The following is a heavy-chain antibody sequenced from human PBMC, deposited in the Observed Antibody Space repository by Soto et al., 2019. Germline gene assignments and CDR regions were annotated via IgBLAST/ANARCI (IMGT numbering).Heavy chain of an antibody. CDR3: ARLVYDTRLNYMYFAS. CDR1: GVFGSIGKW. CDR2: MFHDGIA. D-gene: IGHD3-10*01. V-gene: IGHV4-4*01. Sequence: TLSLPSAVPGVFGSIGKWWTWVRQSRQRGLEYIGEMFHDGIANYYTPFQRRVAISVDTSKNNFSLKLTSVTAADTAIYFCARLVYDTRLNYMYFASWGQGTPGTVS. J-gene: IGHJ4*02.